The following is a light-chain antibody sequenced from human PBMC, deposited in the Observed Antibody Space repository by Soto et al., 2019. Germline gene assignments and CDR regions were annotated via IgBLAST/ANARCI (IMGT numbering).Light chain of an antibody. J-gene: IGKJ1*01. V-gene: IGKV1-39*01. CDR2: AAS. Sequence: DLQMTQSPSSLSASIGARVSITCRASQTIFTYLNWYQQRPGRAPKLLIFAASSLLSGVPSRFSAIVSGADLTINLRSLQPEDGETYDGQQLNTYPWTFGQGTKVDIK. CDR3: QQLNTYPWT. CDR1: QTIFTY.